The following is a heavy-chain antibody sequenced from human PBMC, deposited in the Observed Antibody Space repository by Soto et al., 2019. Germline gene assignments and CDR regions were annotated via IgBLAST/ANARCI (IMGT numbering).Heavy chain of an antibody. V-gene: IGHV3-7*05. CDR1: GFTFSSYW. CDR3: ARYRRDGYNYDYFDY. D-gene: IGHD5-12*01. J-gene: IGHJ4*02. CDR2: IKQDGSEK. Sequence: PGGSLRLSCAASGFTFSSYWMSWVRQAPGKGLEWVANIKQDGSEKYYVDSVKGRFTISRDNAKNSLYLQMNSLRAEDTAVYYCARYRRDGYNYDYFDYWGQGTLVTVSS.